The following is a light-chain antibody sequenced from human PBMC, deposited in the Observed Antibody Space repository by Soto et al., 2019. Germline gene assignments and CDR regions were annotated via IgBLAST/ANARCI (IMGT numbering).Light chain of an antibody. CDR2: DNN. Sequence: QSVLTQPPSVSAAPGQKVTISCSGSSSNIGNNYVSWYQQLPGTAPKLLIYDNNKRPSGIPDRFSGSKSGTSATLGITGLQTGDEADYYCGTWDSSLSAGLLGGGTKSPS. V-gene: IGLV1-51*01. CDR1: SSNIGNNY. J-gene: IGLJ2*01. CDR3: GTWDSSLSAGL.